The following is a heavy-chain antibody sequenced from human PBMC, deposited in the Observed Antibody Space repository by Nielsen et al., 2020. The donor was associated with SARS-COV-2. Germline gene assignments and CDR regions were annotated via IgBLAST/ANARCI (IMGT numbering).Heavy chain of an antibody. CDR3: AREMGGSSRHFDY. CDR1: GFTFSSSW. D-gene: IGHD6-13*01. CDR2: IGSDESIT. Sequence: GESLKLSCAASGFTFSSSWMHWVRQAPGKGLVWVSRIGSDESITNYVDSVKGRFTISRDNAKNTLSLQMNSLRAEDTAVYYCAREMGGSSRHFDYWGQGTLVTVSS. J-gene: IGHJ4*02. V-gene: IGHV3-74*01.